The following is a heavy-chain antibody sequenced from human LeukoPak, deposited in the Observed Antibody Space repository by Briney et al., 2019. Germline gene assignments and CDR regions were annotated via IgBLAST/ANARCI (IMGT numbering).Heavy chain of an antibody. Sequence: ASVKVSCKASGYSFTGYYIHWVRQAPGQGLEWMAWINPNSGDTNFAQKFQGRVTMTRDTSISTVYMELSRLRSDDTAVYYCASSAVAENYYYYYMDVWGKGTTVTVSS. J-gene: IGHJ6*03. CDR1: GYSFTGYY. V-gene: IGHV1-2*02. D-gene: IGHD6-19*01. CDR3: ASSAVAENYYYYYMDV. CDR2: INPNSGDT.